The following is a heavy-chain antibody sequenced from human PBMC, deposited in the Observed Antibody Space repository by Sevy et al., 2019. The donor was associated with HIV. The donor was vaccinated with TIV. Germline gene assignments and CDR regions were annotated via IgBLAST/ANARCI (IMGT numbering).Heavy chain of an antibody. D-gene: IGHD5-12*01. CDR2: IKSKTDGGTI. CDR3: ITDPGYRGYDEEVINYYHYGMDV. Sequence: GGSLRLSCAASGFTFSSAWMSWVRLARGKGLEWVGRIKSKTDGGTIDYAAPVKGRFAISREDSKNTLYLQMNSLKTEDTAVYYCITDPGYRGYDEEVINYYHYGMDVWGQGTTVTVSS. CDR1: GFTFSSAW. V-gene: IGHV3-15*01. J-gene: IGHJ6*02.